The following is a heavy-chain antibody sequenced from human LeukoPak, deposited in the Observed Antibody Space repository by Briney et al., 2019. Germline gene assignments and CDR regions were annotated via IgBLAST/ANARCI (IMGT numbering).Heavy chain of an antibody. D-gene: IGHD2-21*02. J-gene: IGHJ4*02. CDR1: GFTFSSYA. CDR3: ARDPCGGDCYFDY. CDR2: ISYVGSNK. Sequence: GGSLRLSCAASGFTFSSYAMHWVRQAPGKGLEWVAVISYVGSNKYYADSVKGRFTISRDNSKNTLYLQMNSLRAEDTAVYYCARDPCGGDCYFDYWGQGTLVTVSS. V-gene: IGHV3-30-3*01.